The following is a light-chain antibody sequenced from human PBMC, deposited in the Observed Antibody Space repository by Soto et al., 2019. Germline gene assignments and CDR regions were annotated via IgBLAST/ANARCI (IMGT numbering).Light chain of an antibody. J-gene: IGKJ2*01. V-gene: IGKV1-39*01. CDR2: AAS. CDR3: QQSYRTPPMYT. Sequence: DIQMTQSPSSLSASVGDRVTITCRASQSISSYLNWYQQKPGKAPKLLIYAASSLQSGVPSRFSGSGSGKEFTLTISSLQPEDFATYYLQQSYRTPPMYTFGQGTKLEIK. CDR1: QSISSY.